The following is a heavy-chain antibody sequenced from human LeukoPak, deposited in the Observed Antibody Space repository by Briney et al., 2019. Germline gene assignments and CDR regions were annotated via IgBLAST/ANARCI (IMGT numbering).Heavy chain of an antibody. CDR3: ARDNSGYDEKYYYYGMDV. CDR1: GGSISSYY. D-gene: IGHD5-12*01. CDR2: IYYSGST. Sequence: SETLSLTCTVSGGSISSYYWSWSRQPPGKGLEWIGYIYYSGSTNYNPSLKSRVTISVDTSKNQFSLKLSSVTAADTAVYYCARDNSGYDEKYYYYGMDVWGQGTTVTVSS. J-gene: IGHJ6*02. V-gene: IGHV4-59*01.